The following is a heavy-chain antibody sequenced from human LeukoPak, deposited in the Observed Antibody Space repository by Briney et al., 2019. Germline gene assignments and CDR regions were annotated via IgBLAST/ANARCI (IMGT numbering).Heavy chain of an antibody. CDR3: ACLTYYYMDV. J-gene: IGHJ6*03. CDR1: GGSFSGYY. Sequence: PSETLSLTCAVYGGSFSGYYWSWIRQPPGKGLEWIGEINHSGSTNYNPSLESRVTISVDTSKNQFSLKLSSVTAADTAVYYCACLTYYYMDVWGKGTTVTVSS. V-gene: IGHV4-34*01. CDR2: INHSGST. D-gene: IGHD4/OR15-4a*01.